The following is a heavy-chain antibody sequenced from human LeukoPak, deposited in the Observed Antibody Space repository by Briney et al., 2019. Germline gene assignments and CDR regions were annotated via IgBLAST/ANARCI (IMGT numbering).Heavy chain of an antibody. CDR3: ARGRGIVVVKATPGYFQH. J-gene: IGHJ1*01. CDR2: IYYSGST. Sequence: SETLSLTCTVSGGSISSSKYYWGWIRQPPGKGLEWIGSIYYSGSTYYNPSLKSRVTISVDTSKNQFSLKLSSVTAADTAVYYCARGRGIVVVKATPGYFQHWGQGTLVTVSS. D-gene: IGHD3-22*01. CDR1: GGSISSSKYY. V-gene: IGHV4-39*07.